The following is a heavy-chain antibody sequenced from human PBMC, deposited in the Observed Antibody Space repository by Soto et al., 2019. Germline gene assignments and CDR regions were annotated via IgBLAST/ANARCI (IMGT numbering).Heavy chain of an antibody. CDR2: INAGNGNT. CDR1: GYTFTSYA. CDR3: ARDHFIIVAGDYYYGMVV. J-gene: IGHJ6*02. Sequence: QVQLVQSGAEVKKPGASVKVSCKASGYTFTSYAMHWVRQAPGQRLEWMGWINAGNGNTKYSQKFQGRVTITRDTSASTAYMELSSLRSEDTAVYYCARDHFIIVAGDYYYGMVVWGQGTTVTVSS. D-gene: IGHD2-15*01. V-gene: IGHV1-3*01.